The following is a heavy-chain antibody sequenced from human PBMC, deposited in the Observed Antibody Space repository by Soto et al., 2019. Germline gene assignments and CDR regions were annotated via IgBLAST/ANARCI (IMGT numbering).Heavy chain of an antibody. CDR1: GYTFSSYG. D-gene: IGHD6-13*01. J-gene: IGHJ4*02. CDR3: ARSIAAAVDLDY. V-gene: IGHV1-18*01. Sequence: ASVKVSCKASGYTFSSYGISWVRQAPGQGLEWMGWISAYNGNTNYAQKLQGRVTMTTDTSTSTAYMEVRSLRSDDTAVYYCARSIAAAVDLDYWGQGTLVTVYS. CDR2: ISAYNGNT.